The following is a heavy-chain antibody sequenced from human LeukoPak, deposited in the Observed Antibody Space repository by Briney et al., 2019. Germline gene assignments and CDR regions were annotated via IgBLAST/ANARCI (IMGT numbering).Heavy chain of an antibody. CDR1: AYSFTSYC. CDR2: IYPGDSDT. V-gene: IGHV5-51*01. J-gene: IGHJ6*02. Sequence: EALKISCQGSAYSFTSYCIVWVRQPPGKGLECTANIYPGDSDTIHTPSFQGQVTISVDNSITTAYLQWSTLEASDTAMFSCARQIAAAGSGYYGMDVWGQGTTVTVSS. D-gene: IGHD6-13*01. CDR3: ARQIAAAGSGYYGMDV.